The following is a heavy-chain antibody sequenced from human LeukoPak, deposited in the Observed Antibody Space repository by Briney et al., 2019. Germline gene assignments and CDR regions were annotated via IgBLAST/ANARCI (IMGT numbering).Heavy chain of an antibody. CDR3: AREYYYEELDY. CDR2: ISSNGDST. D-gene: IGHD3-22*01. V-gene: IGHV3-64*01. Sequence: GGSLRLSCAASGYTFSSYPMHWVRQAPGKGLEYVSGISSNGDSTYYANSVKGRFTISRDNSKNTLYLQMGSLRAEDMAVYYCAREYYYEELDYWGQGTLVTVSS. CDR1: GYTFSSYP. J-gene: IGHJ4*02.